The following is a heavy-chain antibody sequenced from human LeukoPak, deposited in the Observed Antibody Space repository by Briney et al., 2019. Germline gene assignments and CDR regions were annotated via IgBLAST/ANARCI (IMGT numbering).Heavy chain of an antibody. Sequence: PGGSLRLSCAASGFSFSSYSMNWVRQAPGKGLEWVSYISSSSSIIYYADSVKGRFTISRDNAKNSLYLQVNSLRDEDTAVYYCASYAGGGTAGSDFWGQGTLVTVSS. V-gene: IGHV3-48*02. CDR3: ASYAGGGTAGSDF. J-gene: IGHJ4*02. CDR2: ISSSSSII. CDR1: GFSFSSYS. D-gene: IGHD6-19*01.